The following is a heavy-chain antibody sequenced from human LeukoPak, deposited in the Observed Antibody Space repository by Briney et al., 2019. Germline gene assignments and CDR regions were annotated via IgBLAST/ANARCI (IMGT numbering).Heavy chain of an antibody. CDR2: INPSGGST. J-gene: IGHJ4*02. D-gene: IGHD6-19*01. V-gene: IGHV1-46*01. CDR1: GYTFTSYY. Sequence: ASVKVSCKASGYTFTSYYMHWVRQAPGQGLEWMGIINPSGGSTSYAQKFQGRVTMTRDTSTSTVYMELSSLRSEDTAVYYCARAEIAVAGTNPRTQYFDYWGKETLVTVSS. CDR3: ARAEIAVAGTNPRTQYFDY.